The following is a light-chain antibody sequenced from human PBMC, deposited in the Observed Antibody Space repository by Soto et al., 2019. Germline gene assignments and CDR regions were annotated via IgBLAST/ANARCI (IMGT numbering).Light chain of an antibody. CDR3: QQYGSSPSIT. V-gene: IGKV1-39*01. CDR1: QSISSY. CDR2: AAS. Sequence: DIQMTQSPSSLSASVGDRITLTCRASQSISSYLNWYQQKPGKAPKLLIYAASSLQSRVPSRFSGSGSGTDFTLTISSLQPEDFAVYYCQQYGSSPSITFGQGTRLEI. J-gene: IGKJ5*01.